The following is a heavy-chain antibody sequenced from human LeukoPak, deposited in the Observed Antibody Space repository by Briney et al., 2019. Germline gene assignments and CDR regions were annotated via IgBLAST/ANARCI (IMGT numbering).Heavy chain of an antibody. J-gene: IGHJ6*02. CDR1: GYTFTSYG. CDR3: ARDPEGIQLWLMYYGMDV. D-gene: IGHD5-18*01. Sequence: GASVKVSCKASGYTFTSYGISWVRQAPGQGLEWMGWISAYNGNTNYAQKLQGRVTMTTDTSTSTAYMELRGLRSDDTAVYYCARDPEGIQLWLMYYGMDVWGQGTTVTVSS. V-gene: IGHV1-18*01. CDR2: ISAYNGNT.